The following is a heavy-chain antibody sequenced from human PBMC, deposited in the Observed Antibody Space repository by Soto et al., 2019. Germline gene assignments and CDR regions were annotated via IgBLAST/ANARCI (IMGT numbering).Heavy chain of an antibody. V-gene: IGHV3-33*01. Sequence: VVSLRLSCSSSVFTFSTYGFHLFLQAPGKGLEWVAVVWSDVSKELYADSVKDRFTIFRDNSQNTVYLQMNSLRAEDTAVYYCARRSSGNQGVEYWGKGTMVNVSS. CDR1: VFTFSTYG. CDR2: VWSDVSKE. J-gene: IGHJ4*02. D-gene: IGHD1-26*01. CDR3: ARRSSGNQGVEY.